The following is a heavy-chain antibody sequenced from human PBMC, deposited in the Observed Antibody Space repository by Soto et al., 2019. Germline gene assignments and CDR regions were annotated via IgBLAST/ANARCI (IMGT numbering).Heavy chain of an antibody. CDR1: GGSFSGYY. Sequence: PSETPSLTCPVYGGSFSGYYWSWIRQPPGKGLEWIGEINHSGSTNYNPSLKSRVTISVDTSKNQFSLKLSSVTAADTAVYYCAVDYYDSRGYYYDAAFDIWGQGTMVTVSS. V-gene: IGHV4-34*01. CDR2: INHSGST. D-gene: IGHD3-22*01. CDR3: AVDYYDSRGYYYDAAFDI. J-gene: IGHJ3*02.